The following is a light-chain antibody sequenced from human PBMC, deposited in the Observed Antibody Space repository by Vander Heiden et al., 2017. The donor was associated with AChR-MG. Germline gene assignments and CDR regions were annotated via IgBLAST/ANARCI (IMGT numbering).Light chain of an antibody. V-gene: IGLV3-21*02. CDR2: DDS. J-gene: IGLJ7*01. CDR1: NIGSKC. CDR3: QVWDNSSDHAV. Sequence: SYVLTQPPSVSVAPGQTARITCGGNNIGSKCVHWYRQKPGQAPVLVVYDDSDRPSGIPGRFSGSNSGNTATLTISRVEAGDEADYYCQVWDNSSDHAVFGRGTQLTVV.